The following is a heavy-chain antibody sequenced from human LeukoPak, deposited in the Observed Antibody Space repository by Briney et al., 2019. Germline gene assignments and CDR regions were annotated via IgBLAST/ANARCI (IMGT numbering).Heavy chain of an antibody. CDR1: GYSFTSDW. V-gene: IGHV5-51*01. Sequence: GESLKISCKSSGYSFTSDWIGWVRQMPGKGLELMGIIYPGNSDTRYSPSFQGQVTISADKSISTAYLQWNSLKASDTAMYYCARLPYCGGHCYPNWFDPWGQGTLVTVSS. J-gene: IGHJ5*02. CDR3: ARLPYCGGHCYPNWFDP. D-gene: IGHD2-21*02. CDR2: IYPGNSDT.